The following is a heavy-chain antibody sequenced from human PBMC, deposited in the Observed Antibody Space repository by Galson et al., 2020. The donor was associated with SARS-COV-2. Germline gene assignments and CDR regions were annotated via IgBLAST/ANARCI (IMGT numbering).Heavy chain of an antibody. Sequence: SGPTLAKPTQTLTLTCTFSGFSLSTSGVGVGWIRQPPGKALEWLAPIYWDDDKRYSPSLKSRLTITKDTSKNQVVLTMTNMDPVDTATYYCAHRRSITSFDYWGQGTLVTVSS. CDR2: IYWDDDK. J-gene: IGHJ4*02. CDR3: AHRRSITSFDY. D-gene: IGHD2-21*01. CDR1: GFSLSTSGVG. V-gene: IGHV2-5*02.